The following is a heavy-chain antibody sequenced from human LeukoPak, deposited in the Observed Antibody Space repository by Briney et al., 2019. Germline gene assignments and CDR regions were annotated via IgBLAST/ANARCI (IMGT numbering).Heavy chain of an antibody. J-gene: IGHJ6*02. Sequence: GESLKISCKGSGYSFTSYWIGWVRQMPGKGLEWMGIIYLGDSDTRYSPSFQGQVTISADKSISTAYLQWSSLKASDTAMYYCARQDIVIVPAVDYYYYGMDVWGQGTTVTVSS. V-gene: IGHV5-51*01. CDR3: ARQDIVIVPAVDYYYYGMDV. D-gene: IGHD2-2*01. CDR2: IYLGDSDT. CDR1: GYSFTSYW.